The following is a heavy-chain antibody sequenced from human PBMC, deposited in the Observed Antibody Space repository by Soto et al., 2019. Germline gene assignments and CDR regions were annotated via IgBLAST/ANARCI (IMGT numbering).Heavy chain of an antibody. D-gene: IGHD3-3*01. CDR2: VSGNGGYT. Sequence: GASLRLSCAASGFTFSSYSMTWVRQAPGKGLEWVSTVSGNGGYTYYSDSVRGRFTISRENSKKTLYLQMDSLRADDTAVFYCAKGKANTVFGVDTLFDYWGQGTQVNVSS. V-gene: IGHV3-23*01. CDR3: AKGKANTVFGVDTLFDY. CDR1: GFTFSSYS. J-gene: IGHJ4*02.